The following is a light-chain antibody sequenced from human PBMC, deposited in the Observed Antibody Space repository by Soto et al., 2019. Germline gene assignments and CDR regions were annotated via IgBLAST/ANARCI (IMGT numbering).Light chain of an antibody. V-gene: IGKV3-11*01. CDR1: HSVSRY. Sequence: IVLTQSPVTLSLSPGERATLSCRASHSVSRYMAWYQQKPGQAPRLLIYDASNRATGIPARFSGSGSGTDFTLTISSLEPEDFAVYYCQQRSNWPLSFGGGTKVEIK. J-gene: IGKJ4*01. CDR2: DAS. CDR3: QQRSNWPLS.